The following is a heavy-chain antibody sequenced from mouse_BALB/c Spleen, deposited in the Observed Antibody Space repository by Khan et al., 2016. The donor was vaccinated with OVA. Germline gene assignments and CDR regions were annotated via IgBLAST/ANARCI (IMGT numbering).Heavy chain of an antibody. Sequence: VQLQQSGPELMKPGASVKISCRTSGYSFTSYYIHWMMQSHGKSLEWIGYIDPFSGSTTSNQKFQDKATLTVDKSSSTAYIHLSNLTSEDSAVYYRTRHGYVAWFTYWGQGTLVTVSA. D-gene: IGHD2-2*01. CDR2: IDPFSGST. CDR1: GYSFTSYY. J-gene: IGHJ3*01. V-gene: IGHV1S135*01. CDR3: TRHGYVAWFTY.